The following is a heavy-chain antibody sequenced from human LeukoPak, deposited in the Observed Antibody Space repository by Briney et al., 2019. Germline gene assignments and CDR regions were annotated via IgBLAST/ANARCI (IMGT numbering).Heavy chain of an antibody. Sequence: GGSLRLSCAGSGFTFSNYWMSWVRQAPGKRLEWVANIKQDGSEKNYVDSVKGRVTISRDNAKNSLYLQMNSLRADDTAVYYCARRTAMVTVYYYYYMDVWGKGTTVTVSS. V-gene: IGHV3-7*01. J-gene: IGHJ6*03. CDR2: IKQDGSEK. CDR3: ARRTAMVTVYYYYYMDV. CDR1: GFTFSNYW. D-gene: IGHD5-18*01.